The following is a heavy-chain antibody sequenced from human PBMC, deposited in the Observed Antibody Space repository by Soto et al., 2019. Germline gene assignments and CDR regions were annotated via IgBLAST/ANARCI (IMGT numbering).Heavy chain of an antibody. Sequence: QVQLQESGPGLVKPSETLSLTCTVSGGSISSYYWSWIRQPPGKGLEWIGYIYYSGSTNYNPSLKRRFTLSVDTSKNQFSLKLSSVTAADTAVYYCASRYGRAFDSWGQGTLVTVSS. V-gene: IGHV4-59*08. J-gene: IGHJ4*02. CDR2: IYYSGST. CDR1: GGSISSYY. D-gene: IGHD1-1*01. CDR3: ASRYGRAFDS.